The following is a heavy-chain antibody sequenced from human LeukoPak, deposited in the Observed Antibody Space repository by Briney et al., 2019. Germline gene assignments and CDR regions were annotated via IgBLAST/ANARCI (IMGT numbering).Heavy chain of an antibody. Sequence: SQTLSLTCTVSGGSTSSYYWSWIRQPPGKGLEWIGYIYYSGSTNYNPSLKSRVTISVDTSKNQFSLKLSSVTAADTAVYYCATGYSSSWAPDAFDIWGQGTMVTVSS. J-gene: IGHJ3*02. CDR2: IYYSGST. CDR1: GGSTSSYY. D-gene: IGHD6-13*01. V-gene: IGHV4-59*01. CDR3: ATGYSSSWAPDAFDI.